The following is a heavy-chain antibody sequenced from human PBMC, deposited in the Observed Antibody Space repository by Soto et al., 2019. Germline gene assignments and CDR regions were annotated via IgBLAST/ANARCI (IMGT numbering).Heavy chain of an antibody. J-gene: IGHJ4*02. D-gene: IGHD3-22*01. Sequence: PSETLSLTCIVSGGSISNTNYYWGWIRQPPGKGLEWIGSIFYSGSTYYKLSLKSRVTISVDTSKNQFSLKLSSVTAADTALYYCARDRDYYDSSGPPRYFDYWGQGTLVTVSS. V-gene: IGHV4-39*07. CDR2: IFYSGST. CDR1: GGSISNTNYY. CDR3: ARDRDYYDSSGPPRYFDY.